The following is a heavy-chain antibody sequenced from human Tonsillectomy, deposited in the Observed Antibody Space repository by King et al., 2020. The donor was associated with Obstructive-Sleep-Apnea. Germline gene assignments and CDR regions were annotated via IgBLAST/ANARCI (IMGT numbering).Heavy chain of an antibody. CDR1: GGSISSRNYY. CDR2: VFYSGST. CDR3: ARVDYDFWSGYSHYFDY. V-gene: IGHV4-39*07. Sequence: QLQESGPGLVKPSETLSLTCTVSGGSISSRNYYWGWIRQPPGQGLEWIGSVFYSGSTYYNPSLKSRVSISVDRSKNQFSLKLSSVTAADTAVYYCARVDYDFWSGYSHYFDYWGQGTLVTVSS. J-gene: IGHJ4*02. D-gene: IGHD3-3*01.